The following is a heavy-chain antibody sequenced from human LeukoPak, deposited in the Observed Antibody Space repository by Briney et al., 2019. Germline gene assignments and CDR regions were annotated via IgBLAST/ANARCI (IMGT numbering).Heavy chain of an antibody. J-gene: IGHJ4*02. Sequence: SQTLSLTCAISGDSVSSYSAAWNWIRQSPSRGLEWLGRTYYRSQWFNDYGPSVKSRMTINADTSKNQFSLQLYSVTPEDTAVYYCTREAVSDWRYLYYFDSWGQGTLVTVSS. CDR1: GDSVSSYSAA. D-gene: IGHD2-8*02. CDR3: TREAVSDWRYLYYFDS. CDR2: TYYRSQWFN. V-gene: IGHV6-1*01.